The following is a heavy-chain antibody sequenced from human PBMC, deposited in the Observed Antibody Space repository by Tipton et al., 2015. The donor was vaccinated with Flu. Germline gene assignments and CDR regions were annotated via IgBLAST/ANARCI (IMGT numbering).Heavy chain of an antibody. D-gene: IGHD1-26*01. CDR2: IYTSGST. J-gene: IGHJ6*03. Sequence: TLSLTCAVYGGSFSGYYWSWIRQPAGKGLEWIGRIYTSGSTNYNPSLKSRVTMSVDTSKNQFSLKLSSVTAADTAVYYCARASNSSGSYEYYYYYYYMDVWGKGTTVTVSS. CDR3: ARASNSSGSYEYYYYYYYMDV. CDR1: GGSFSGYY. V-gene: IGHV4-59*10.